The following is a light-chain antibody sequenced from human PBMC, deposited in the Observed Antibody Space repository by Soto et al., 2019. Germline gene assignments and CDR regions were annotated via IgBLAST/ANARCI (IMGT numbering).Light chain of an antibody. CDR3: MQATQLVS. J-gene: IGKJ4*01. Sequence: DIVMTQTPLSSPVTLGQPASISCRSSQTLVHSDGGTYLSWLHQRPGQPPRLLIYQISKRFSGVPDRFSSSGAGTDFTLKISRVEAEDVGIYYCMQATQLVSFGGGTKVELK. CDR1: QTLVHSDGGTY. CDR2: QIS. V-gene: IGKV2-24*01.